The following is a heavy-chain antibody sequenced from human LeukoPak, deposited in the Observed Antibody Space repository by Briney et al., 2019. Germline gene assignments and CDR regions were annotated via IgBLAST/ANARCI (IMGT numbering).Heavy chain of an antibody. V-gene: IGHV3-30*02. CDR2: IRYDGSSK. J-gene: IGHJ4*02. Sequence: GGSLRLSCAASGFTFSSHGIHWVRQAPGKGLEWVAFIRYDGSSKYNADSVRGRFTISRDNSKNTVYLQMSSLRAEDTAVYYCAKDMGGLLAKHYLDYWGQGTLITVSS. CDR1: GFTFSSHG. CDR3: AKDMGGLLAKHYLDY. D-gene: IGHD1-26*01.